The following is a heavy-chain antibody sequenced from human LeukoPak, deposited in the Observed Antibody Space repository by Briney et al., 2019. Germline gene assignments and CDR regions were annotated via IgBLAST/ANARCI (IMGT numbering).Heavy chain of an antibody. V-gene: IGHV3-9*01. CDR3: AKDKTAAGRYFDY. CDR2: ISWNSGSI. Sequence: GRSLRLSCAASGFTFDDYAMHWVRQAPGKGLEWVSGISWNSGSIGYADSVKGRFTISRDNAKNSLYLQMNSLRAEDTALYYCAKDKTAAGRYFDYWGQGTLVTVSS. CDR1: GFTFDDYA. J-gene: IGHJ4*02. D-gene: IGHD6-13*01.